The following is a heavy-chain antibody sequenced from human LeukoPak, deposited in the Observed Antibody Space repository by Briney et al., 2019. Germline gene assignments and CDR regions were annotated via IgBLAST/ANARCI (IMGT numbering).Heavy chain of an antibody. CDR3: ARRMIVASPFDY. J-gene: IGHJ4*02. CDR2: INGDGSSI. CDR1: GFTFSSYW. V-gene: IGHV3-74*03. Sequence: GGSLRLSCAASGFTFSSYWMHWVRQAPGKGLVWVSRINGDGSSITYADSVKGRFTIFRDNAKNSLYLQMNSLRAEDTALYYCARRMIVASPFDYWGQGTLVTVSS. D-gene: IGHD3-22*01.